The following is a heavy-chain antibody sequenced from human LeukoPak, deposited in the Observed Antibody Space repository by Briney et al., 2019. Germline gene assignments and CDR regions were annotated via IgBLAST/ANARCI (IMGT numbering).Heavy chain of an antibody. CDR2: VHVSGAT. CDR3: ARRVSISWSWYFDV. J-gene: IGHJ2*01. D-gene: IGHD6-13*01. CDR1: GDSISNHW. V-gene: IGHV4-4*09. Sequence: SETLSLTCSVSGDSISNHWGSWIRQSPGKGLEWIGYVHVSGATDYNPSVKSRVAISVDTSKNQFSLKLNSVTAADTALYYCARRVSISWSWYFDVWGRGILVTVSS.